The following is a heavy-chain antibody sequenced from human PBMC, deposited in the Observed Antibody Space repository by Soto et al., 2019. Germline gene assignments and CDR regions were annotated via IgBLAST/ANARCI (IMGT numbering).Heavy chain of an antibody. CDR1: GYTFTGYY. V-gene: IGHV1-2*02. J-gene: IGHJ3*02. Sequence: ASVKVSCKASGYTFTGYYMHWVRQAPGQGLEWMGWINPNSGGTNYAQKFQGRVTMTRDTSISTAYMELNSLRAEDTAVYYCAKIFLGTYYYDSSDAFDIWGQGTMVTVSS. CDR3: AKIFLGTYYYDSSDAFDI. CDR2: INPNSGGT. D-gene: IGHD3-22*01.